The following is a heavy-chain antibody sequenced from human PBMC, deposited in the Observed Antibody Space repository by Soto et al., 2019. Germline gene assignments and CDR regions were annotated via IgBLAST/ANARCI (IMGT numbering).Heavy chain of an antibody. CDR3: AKDRGWVVVVVAGFDY. D-gene: IGHD2-15*01. J-gene: IGHJ4*02. CDR1: GFTFSSYA. CDR2: ISGSGGST. V-gene: IGHV3-23*01. Sequence: EVQLLESGGGLVQPGGSLRLSCAASGFTFSSYAMSWVRQAPGKGLEWVSAISGSGGSTYYADSVKGRFTISRDNSKNTLYLQMNSLRAEDTAVYYCAKDRGWVVVVVAGFDYWGQGTLVTVSS.